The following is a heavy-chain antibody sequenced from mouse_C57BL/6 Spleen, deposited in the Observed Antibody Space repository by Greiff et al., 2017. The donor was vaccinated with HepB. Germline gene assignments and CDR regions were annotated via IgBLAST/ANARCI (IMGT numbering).Heavy chain of an antibody. V-gene: IGHV1-69*01. Sequence: VQLQQPGAELVMPGASVKLSCKASGYTFTSYWMHWVKQRPGQGLEWIGEIDPSDSYTNYNQKFKGKSTLTVDKSSSTAYMQLSSLPSEDSAVYYCARAPTVVATGFDYWGQGTTLTVSS. D-gene: IGHD1-1*01. J-gene: IGHJ2*01. CDR3: ARAPTVVATGFDY. CDR1: GYTFTSYW. CDR2: IDPSDSYT.